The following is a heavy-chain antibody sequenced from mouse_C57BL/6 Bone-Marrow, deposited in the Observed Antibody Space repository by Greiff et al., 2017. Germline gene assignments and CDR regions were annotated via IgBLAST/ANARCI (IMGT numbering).Heavy chain of an antibody. Sequence: EVQGVESGGGLVKPGGSLKLSCAASGFSFSDYGMHWVRQAPEKGLEWVAYISSGSSTIYYAATLKGRFTISRDNAKNTLFLQMTSLRSEDTAMYYCASAYSMDYWEQGTSVTVSS. J-gene: IGHJ4*01. V-gene: IGHV5-17*01. CDR2: ISSGSSTI. CDR3: ASAYSMDY. CDR1: GFSFSDYG.